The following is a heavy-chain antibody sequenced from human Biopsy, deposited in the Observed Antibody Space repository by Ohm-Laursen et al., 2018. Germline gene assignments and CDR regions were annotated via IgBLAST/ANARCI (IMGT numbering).Heavy chain of an antibody. CDR1: GFTFSTYE. CDR3: ARGANPFHY. CDR2: MSRSGDTI. J-gene: IGHJ4*02. Sequence: SLRLSCAASGFTFSTYEMSWVRQAPGKGLEWVSYMSRSGDTIYYADSVKGRFTISRDNTKSSLYLQMNSLRADDTAVYYCARGANPFHYWGRGTLVTVSS. D-gene: IGHD4/OR15-4a*01. V-gene: IGHV3-48*03.